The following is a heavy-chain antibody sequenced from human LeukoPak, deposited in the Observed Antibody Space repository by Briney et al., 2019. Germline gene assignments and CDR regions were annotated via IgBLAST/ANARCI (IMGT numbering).Heavy chain of an antibody. D-gene: IGHD1-1*01. Sequence: SETLSLTCTVSGDSISSSSYYWGWIRQPPGEGLEWIGSIYYSGSTYYNPSLKSRVTISVDTSKNQFSLKLSSVTAADTAVYYCARGVRGYFDYWGQGTLVTVSS. J-gene: IGHJ4*02. CDR2: IYYSGST. V-gene: IGHV4-39*07. CDR3: ARGVRGYFDY. CDR1: GDSISSSSYY.